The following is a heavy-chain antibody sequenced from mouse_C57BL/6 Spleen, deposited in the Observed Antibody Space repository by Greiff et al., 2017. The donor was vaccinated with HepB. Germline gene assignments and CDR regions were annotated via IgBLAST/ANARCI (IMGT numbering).Heavy chain of an antibody. V-gene: IGHV5-17*01. J-gene: IGHJ4*01. CDR3: ARWVVAYYYAMDY. Sequence: EVLLVESGGGLVKPGGSLKLSCAASGFTFSDYGMHWVRQAPEKGLEWVAYISSASSTIYYADTVKGRFTISRDNAKNTLFLQMTSLRSEDTAMYYCARWVVAYYYAMDYWGQGTSVTVSS. D-gene: IGHD1-1*01. CDR1: GFTFSDYG. CDR2: ISSASSTI.